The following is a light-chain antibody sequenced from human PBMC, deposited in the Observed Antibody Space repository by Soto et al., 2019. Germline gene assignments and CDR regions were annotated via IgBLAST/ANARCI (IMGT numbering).Light chain of an antibody. Sequence: QSALTQPGSVSGSPGQSITFSCTVASSDVGSYNLVSWYQQHPGKAPKFMIYEGSKRPSGVSNRFSGSQSGNTASLTISGLQAEDEADYYCFSYAGSTTSYVFGTGTKVTVL. CDR2: EGS. CDR1: SSDVGSYNL. J-gene: IGLJ1*01. CDR3: FSYAGSTTSYV. V-gene: IGLV2-23*01.